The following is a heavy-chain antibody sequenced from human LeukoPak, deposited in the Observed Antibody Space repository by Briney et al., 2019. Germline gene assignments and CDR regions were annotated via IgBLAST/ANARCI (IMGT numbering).Heavy chain of an antibody. D-gene: IGHD5-12*01. V-gene: IGHV3-15*01. CDR3: ATDSLVANF. CDR1: GFTFSSYW. CDR2: IKSKINGGTT. J-gene: IGHJ4*02. Sequence: KPGGSLRLSCAASGFTFSSYWMSWVRQAPGKGLEWVGRIKSKINGGTTDYAAPVKGRFTILRDDSKNTVYLQMNSLKTEDTALYYCATDSLVANFWGQGTLVTVSS.